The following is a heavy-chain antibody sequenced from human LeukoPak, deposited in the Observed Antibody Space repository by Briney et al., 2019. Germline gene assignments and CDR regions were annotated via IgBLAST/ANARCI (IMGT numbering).Heavy chain of an antibody. D-gene: IGHD3-10*01. V-gene: IGHV1-8*03. CDR3: ARGDRVRGGGTPDY. CDR1: GYTFSSYD. Sequence: ASVKVFCKTSGYTFSSYDINWVRQVTGHGLEWMGWVNPNSAFTGYAQKFHGRVTFTKNTSINTAYMELSSLTSDDTAVYYCARGDRVRGGGTPDYWGQGTLVTVSS. CDR2: VNPNSAFT. J-gene: IGHJ4*02.